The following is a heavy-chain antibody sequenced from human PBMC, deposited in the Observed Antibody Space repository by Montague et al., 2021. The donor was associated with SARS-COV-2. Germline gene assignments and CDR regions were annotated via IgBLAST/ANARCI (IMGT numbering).Heavy chain of an antibody. CDR3: ARVHFVSSGWYPDAFDI. CDR1: GGSINSGGYY. V-gene: IGHV4-31*03. D-gene: IGHD6-19*01. Sequence: TLSLTCTVSGGSINSGGYYWSWIRQHPGKGLEWIGYIYYSGSTNYNPTLKGRITISVDTSKNQFSLKLSSVTAAATAVYYCARVHFVSSGWYPDAFDIWGQGTMVTVPS. J-gene: IGHJ3*02. CDR2: IYYSGST.